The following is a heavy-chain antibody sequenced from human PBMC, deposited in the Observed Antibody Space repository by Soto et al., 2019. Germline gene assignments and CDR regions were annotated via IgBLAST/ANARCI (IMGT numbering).Heavy chain of an antibody. CDR3: ARHRYSPYSSGWLHAFDI. Sequence: QVQLQESGPGLVKPSETLSLTCTVSGGSISSYYWSWIRQPPGKGLEWIGYIYYSGSTNYNPSLKSRFTISVDTSKNQFSLKLSSVTAADTAVYYCARHRYSPYSSGWLHAFDIWGQGTMVTVSS. D-gene: IGHD6-19*01. J-gene: IGHJ3*02. CDR2: IYYSGST. CDR1: GGSISSYY. V-gene: IGHV4-59*08.